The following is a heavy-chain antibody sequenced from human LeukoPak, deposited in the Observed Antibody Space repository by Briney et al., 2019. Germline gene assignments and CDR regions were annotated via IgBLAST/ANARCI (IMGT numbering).Heavy chain of an antibody. CDR3: VRIRSKGGSWYERPHYYFDY. V-gene: IGHV1-8*01. Sequence: GASVKVSCKASGYTFTSYDINWVRQATGQGLEWMGWMNPKSGNTRYPQKFHGRLTLTMNTSISTAYIELSSLRSEDTAVYYCVRIRSKGGSWYERPHYYFDYWGQGTLVTVSS. CDR2: MNPKSGNT. J-gene: IGHJ4*02. D-gene: IGHD6-13*01. CDR1: GYTFTSYD.